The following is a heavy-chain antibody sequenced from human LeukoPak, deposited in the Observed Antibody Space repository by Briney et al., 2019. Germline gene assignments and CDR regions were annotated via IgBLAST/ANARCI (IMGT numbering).Heavy chain of an antibody. CDR3: AAHSGGSNFDY. CDR1: GDSISSSNW. CDR2: IYHSGST. Sequence: SETLSLTCVVSGDSISSSNWWSWVRQPPGKGLERIGEIYHSGSTKYSPSLKNRLTISLDKSRNQFSLKLTSVTAADTAVYYCAAHSGGSNFDYWGQGTLVTVSS. D-gene: IGHD1-26*01. V-gene: IGHV4-4*02. J-gene: IGHJ4*02.